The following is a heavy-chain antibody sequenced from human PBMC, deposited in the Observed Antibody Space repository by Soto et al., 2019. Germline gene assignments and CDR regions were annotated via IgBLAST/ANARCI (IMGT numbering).Heavy chain of an antibody. D-gene: IGHD4-17*01. J-gene: IGHJ4*02. CDR3: ARDQTRTNCYGY. V-gene: IGHV4-59*01. CDR1: VGSISSYY. Sequence: QVQLQESGPGLVKPSETLALTCTVSVGSISSYYWSWLRQPPGKGLEWIGYIYYSGSTNYNPCLKRRVTISVDTSMNQFALKLSSVTAADTAVYYCARDQTRTNCYGYWGQGTLVTVSS. CDR2: IYYSGST.